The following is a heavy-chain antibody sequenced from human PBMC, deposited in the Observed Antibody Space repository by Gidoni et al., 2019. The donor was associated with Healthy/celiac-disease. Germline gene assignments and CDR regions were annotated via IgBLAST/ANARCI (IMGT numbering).Heavy chain of an antibody. V-gene: IGHV1-2*06. CDR2: INPNSGGT. D-gene: IGHD6-13*01. CDR3: ARVAAAAAKVFDI. CDR1: GYTFTGYY. Sequence: VQLVQSGAELKKPGASVQVSCTVSGYTFTGYYMHWVRQAPGQGLEWMGRINPNSGGTNYAQKFQGRVTMTRDTSISTAYMELSRLRSDDTAVYYCARVAAAAAKVFDIWGQGTMVTVSS. J-gene: IGHJ3*02.